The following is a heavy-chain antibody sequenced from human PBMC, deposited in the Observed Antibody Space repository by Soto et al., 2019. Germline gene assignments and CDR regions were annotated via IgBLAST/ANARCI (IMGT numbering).Heavy chain of an antibody. CDR1: GGSISNNNYH. CDR3: ARLRGGCPADF. V-gene: IGHV4-39*01. J-gene: IGHJ4*02. CDR2: IYYRGNT. Sequence: SETLSLTCSVSGGSISNNNYHWGWIRQPPGKGLEWMGSIYYRGNTYYNPSLRSRITISVDTSRHQFSLALSSVTAADTAVYFWARLRGGCPADFWGQGTLVTVSS. D-gene: IGHD3-16*01.